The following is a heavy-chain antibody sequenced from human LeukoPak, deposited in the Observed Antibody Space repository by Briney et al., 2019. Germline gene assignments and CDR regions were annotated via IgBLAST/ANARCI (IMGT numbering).Heavy chain of an antibody. Sequence: ASVKVSCKASGYTFTSFRMHWVRQAPGQGLEWMGIINPSGGTTSYAQNFQGRVTMTRDTSTSTVYMELSSLRSEDTAVYYCARGRDNPDTDWGQGTLVTVSS. D-gene: IGHD1-14*01. CDR3: ARGRDNPDTD. V-gene: IGHV1-46*01. CDR2: INPSGGTT. J-gene: IGHJ4*02. CDR1: GYTFTSFR.